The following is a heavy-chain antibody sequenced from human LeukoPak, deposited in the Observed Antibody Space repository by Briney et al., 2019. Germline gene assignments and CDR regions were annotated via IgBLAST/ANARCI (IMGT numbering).Heavy chain of an antibody. Sequence: PGGSLRLSCAASGFTFSSYSMNWVRQAPGKGLEWVSSISSSSSYIYYADSVKGRFTISRDNAKNSLYLQMDSLRAEGTAVYYCARDRYYYYGMDVWGQGTTVTVSS. J-gene: IGHJ6*02. CDR2: ISSSSSYI. CDR1: GFTFSSYS. CDR3: ARDRYYYYGMDV. V-gene: IGHV3-21*01.